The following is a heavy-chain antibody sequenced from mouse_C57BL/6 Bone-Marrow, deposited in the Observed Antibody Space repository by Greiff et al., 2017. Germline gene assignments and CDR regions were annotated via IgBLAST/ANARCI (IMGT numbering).Heavy chain of an antibody. D-gene: IGHD2-1*01. CDR1: GYTFTSYW. CDR3: AKLYYGKRYFDV. J-gene: IGHJ1*03. V-gene: IGHV1-69*01. Sequence: VQLQQPGAELVMPGASVKLSYKASGYTFTSYWMHWVKQRPGQGLEWIGEIDPSDSYTNYNQKFKGKSTLTVDNSSSTAYMQLSSLTSEDSAVYYCAKLYYGKRYFDVWGTGTTVTVSS. CDR2: IDPSDSYT.